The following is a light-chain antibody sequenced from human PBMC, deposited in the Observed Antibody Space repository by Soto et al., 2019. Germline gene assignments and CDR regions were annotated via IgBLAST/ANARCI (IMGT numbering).Light chain of an antibody. CDR2: LGS. V-gene: IGKV2-28*01. Sequence: DIVMTQSPLSLPVTPGEPASISCRSSQSLLHSNGYNYLNWYLQKPGQSPQVLIYLGSNRASGVPDRFSGSISGTDFTLKISRVEAEDVGLYYCMQALQTPLTFGQGTRLEIK. CDR1: QSLLHSNGYNY. J-gene: IGKJ5*01. CDR3: MQALQTPLT.